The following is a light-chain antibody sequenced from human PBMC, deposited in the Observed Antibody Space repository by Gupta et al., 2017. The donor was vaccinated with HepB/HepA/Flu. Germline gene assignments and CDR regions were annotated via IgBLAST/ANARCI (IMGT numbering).Light chain of an antibody. V-gene: IGKV2-28*01. CDR2: LGS. CDR3: RQPAQNPPIT. CDR1: QSLLHSNGYNY. Sequence: DIVMTQSPLSLPVTPGESASISCRSSQSLLHSNGYNYLHWYLQKPGQSPQLLIYLGSNRAAGVADRFSGSGGGKDFSLKISRGEADDVAVYYCRQPAQNPPITFGQGTQMEIK. J-gene: IGKJ5*01.